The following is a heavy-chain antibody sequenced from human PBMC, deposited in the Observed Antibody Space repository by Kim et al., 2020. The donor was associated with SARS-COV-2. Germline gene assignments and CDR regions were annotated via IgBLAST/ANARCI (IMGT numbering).Heavy chain of an antibody. V-gene: IGHV3-9*01. CDR3: AAAPLYWYFDL. Sequence: IGYADSVKGRFTISRDNAKNSLYLQMNSLRAGDTALYYCAAAPLYWYFDLWGRGTLVTVSS. CDR2: I. D-gene: IGHD2-15*01. J-gene: IGHJ2*01.